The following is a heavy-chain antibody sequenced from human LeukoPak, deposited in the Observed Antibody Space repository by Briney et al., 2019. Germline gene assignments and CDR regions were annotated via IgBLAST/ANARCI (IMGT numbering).Heavy chain of an antibody. CDR3: ARDMDYYGSGSYYSNWFDP. V-gene: IGHV1-46*01. CDR2: INPSGGST. CDR1: GYTFTSYY. J-gene: IGHJ5*02. Sequence: GASVKVSCKASGYTFTSYYMHWVRQAPGQGLEWMGIINPSGGSTSYARKFQGRVTMTRDTSTSTVYMELSSLRSEDTAVYYCARDMDYYGSGSYYSNWFDPWGQGTLVTVSS. D-gene: IGHD3-10*01.